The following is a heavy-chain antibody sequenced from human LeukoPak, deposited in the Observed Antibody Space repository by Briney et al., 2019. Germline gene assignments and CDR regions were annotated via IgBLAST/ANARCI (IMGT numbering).Heavy chain of an antibody. V-gene: IGHV3-23*01. J-gene: IGHJ4*02. Sequence: GGSLRLSCAASGFTFSSDAMSWVRQAPGKGLEWVSAISGSGGSTYYADSVKGRFTISRDNAKNSLYLQMNSLRAEDTAVYYCARAAMVRGVIRRYFDYWGQGTLVTVSS. CDR1: GFTFSSDA. D-gene: IGHD3-10*01. CDR3: ARAAMVRGVIRRYFDY. CDR2: ISGSGGST.